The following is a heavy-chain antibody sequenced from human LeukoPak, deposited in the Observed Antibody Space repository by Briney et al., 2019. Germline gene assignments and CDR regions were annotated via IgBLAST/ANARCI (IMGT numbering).Heavy chain of an antibody. CDR2: INHSGST. CDR1: GGSISSGGYY. CDR3: AGHISPFYGDYFYYYYGMDV. J-gene: IGHJ6*02. Sequence: PSETLSLTCTVSGGSISSGGYYWSWIRQPPGKGLEWIGEINHSGSTNYNPSLKSRVTISVDTSKNQFSLKLSSVTAADTAVYYCAGHISPFYGDYFYYYYGMDVWGQGTTVTVSS. V-gene: IGHV4-39*01. D-gene: IGHD4-17*01.